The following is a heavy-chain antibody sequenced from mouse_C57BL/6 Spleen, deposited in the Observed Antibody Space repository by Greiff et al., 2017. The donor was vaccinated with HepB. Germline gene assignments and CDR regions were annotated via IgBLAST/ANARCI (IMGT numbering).Heavy chain of an antibody. CDR2: ISDGGSYT. CDR3: ARDEGLRQDY. CDR1: GFTFSSYA. V-gene: IGHV5-4*01. Sequence: EVKVVESGGGLVKPGGSLKLSCAASGFTFSSYAMSWVRQTPEKRLEWVATISDGGSYTYYPDNVKGRFTISRDNAKNNLYLQMSHLKAEDTAMYYCARDEGLRQDYWGQGTTLTVSS. D-gene: IGHD2-4*01. J-gene: IGHJ2*01.